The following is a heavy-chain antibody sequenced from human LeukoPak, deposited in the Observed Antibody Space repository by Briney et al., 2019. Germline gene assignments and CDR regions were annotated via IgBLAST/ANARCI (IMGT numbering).Heavy chain of an antibody. CDR2: INPSGGST. V-gene: IGHV1-46*01. Sequence: GASVKVSCKASGYTFTSYYMHWVRQAPGQGLEWMGIINPSGGSTSYAQKFQGRVTMTRDTSTSTAYMELSSLRSEDTAVYYCARDYYSSSFDYYYYGMDVWGQGTTVTVSS. J-gene: IGHJ6*02. CDR1: GYTFTSYY. CDR3: ARDYYSSSFDYYYYGMDV. D-gene: IGHD6-6*01.